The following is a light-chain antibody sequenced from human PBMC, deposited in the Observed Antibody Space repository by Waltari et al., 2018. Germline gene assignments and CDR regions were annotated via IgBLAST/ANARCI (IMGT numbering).Light chain of an antibody. CDR3: QQRDT. Sequence: DIQMTQSPSSLSASVGDRVTITCQASQDISNYLNWYQQKPGKAPKLLIYDASNLETGVPSRFSRSGSGTDFTFTISSLQPEDIATYYCQQRDTFGQGTKLEIK. CDR1: QDISNY. CDR2: DAS. V-gene: IGKV1-33*01. J-gene: IGKJ2*01.